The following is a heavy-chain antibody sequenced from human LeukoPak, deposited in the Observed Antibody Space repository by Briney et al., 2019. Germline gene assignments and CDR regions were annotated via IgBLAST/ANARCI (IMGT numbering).Heavy chain of an antibody. D-gene: IGHD5-24*01. CDR2: VYYSGGT. V-gene: IGHV4-59*08. CDR3: ARSPLESRRRGDNFFCDY. Sequence: PSETLSLTCSVSGASVSHSYWSWLRRTPGKGLEWIGFVYYSGGTNLNPSLKSRVTLSLDTSKNQFSMNLTSVTAADTAMYHCARSPLESRRRGDNFFCDYWGQGMLVTVSS. J-gene: IGHJ4*02. CDR1: GASVSHSY.